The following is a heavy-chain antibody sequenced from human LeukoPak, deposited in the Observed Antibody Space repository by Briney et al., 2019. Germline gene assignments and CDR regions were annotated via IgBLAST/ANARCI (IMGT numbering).Heavy chain of an antibody. V-gene: IGHV3-30*18. CDR2: ISYDGSNK. D-gene: IGHD2-2*01. CDR1: GFTFSSYG. CDR3: AKDLGCSSTSCYPTFDY. J-gene: IGHJ4*02. Sequence: GRSLRLSCEASGFTFSSYGMHWVRQAPGKGPEWVAVISYDGSNKYYADSVKGRFTISRDNPKNTLYLQMNSLRAEDTAVYYCAKDLGCSSTSCYPTFDYWGQGTLVTVSS.